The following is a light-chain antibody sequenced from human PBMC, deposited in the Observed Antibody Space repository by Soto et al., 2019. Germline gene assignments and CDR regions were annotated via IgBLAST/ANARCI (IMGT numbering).Light chain of an antibody. V-gene: IGLV2-8*01. J-gene: IGLJ1*01. CDR2: EVS. CDR3: SSYAGSSNQV. Sequence: QSALTQPPSASGSPGQSVTISCTGTSSDVGGYNYVSWYQQHPGRAPKLMIYEVSKRPSGVPDRFSGSKSGNTASLTVSGLQTEDEADYYCSSYAGSSNQVFGTGTQLTVL. CDR1: SSDVGGYNY.